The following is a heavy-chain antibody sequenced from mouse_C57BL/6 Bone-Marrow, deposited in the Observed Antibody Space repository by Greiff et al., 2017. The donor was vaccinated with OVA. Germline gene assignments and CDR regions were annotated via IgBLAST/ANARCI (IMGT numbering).Heavy chain of an antibody. J-gene: IGHJ3*01. Sequence: QVQLQQSGAELARPGASVKLSCTASGYTFTSDGISWVKQRTGQGLEWIGEIYPRSGNTYYTEKFKGKATLTADKSSSTAYMELRSLTSEDSAVYFCARCWDIGPAWFAYWGQGTLVTVSA. CDR1: GYTFTSDG. CDR2: IYPRSGNT. CDR3: ARCWDIGPAWFAY. V-gene: IGHV1-81*01. D-gene: IGHD2-14*01.